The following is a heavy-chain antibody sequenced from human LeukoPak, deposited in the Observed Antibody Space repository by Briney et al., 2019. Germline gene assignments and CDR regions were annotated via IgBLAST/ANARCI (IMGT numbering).Heavy chain of an antibody. CDR3: AVEKSDSPDY. Sequence: PGGSLRLSCAASGFIFSSYAMSWVRQAPGKGLEWVSGISGSGGSTYYADSVKGRFTISRDNSKNTLYLQMNSLSAEDTAVYYCAVEKSDSPDYWGQGTLVTVSS. CDR1: GFIFSSYA. J-gene: IGHJ4*02. D-gene: IGHD3-22*01. CDR2: ISGSGGST. V-gene: IGHV3-23*01.